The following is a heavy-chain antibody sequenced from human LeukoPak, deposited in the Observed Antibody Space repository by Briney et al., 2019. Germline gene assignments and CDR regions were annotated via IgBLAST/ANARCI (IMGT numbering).Heavy chain of an antibody. CDR2: VANDGRDK. J-gene: IGHJ4*02. CDR1: GFTFSNYG. V-gene: IGHV3-30*18. Sequence: GGSLRLSCAASGFTFSNYGMHWVRQAPGKGLEWVAVVANDGRDKRYADSVKGRFTISRDNSKNTVYLQMHSLRAEDTAVYYCAKDLNVAAAGYYFDYWGQGTLVTVSS. D-gene: IGHD6-13*01. CDR3: AKDLNVAAAGYYFDY.